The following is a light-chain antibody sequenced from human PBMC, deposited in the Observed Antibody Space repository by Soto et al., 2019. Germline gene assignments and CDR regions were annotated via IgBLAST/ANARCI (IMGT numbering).Light chain of an antibody. J-gene: IGKJ1*01. CDR3: QQRSNWPPT. V-gene: IGKV3-11*01. CDR2: DAS. CDR1: PSVTNY. Sequence: EIVSTQSPGTLYLSPGERATLSCRASPSVTNYLAWYQQKAGQAPRLLIYDASNRATGIPARFSGSGSGTDFTLTISSLEPEDFAFYYCQQRSNWPPTFGQGTKVDI.